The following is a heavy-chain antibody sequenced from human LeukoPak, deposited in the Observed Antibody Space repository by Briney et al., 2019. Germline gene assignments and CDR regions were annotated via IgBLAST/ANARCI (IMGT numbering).Heavy chain of an antibody. D-gene: IGHD2-21*02. CDR3: ARRVSSPGGMVTVIWNY. Sequence: SETLSLTCAVYGGSFSGYYWSWIRQPPGKGLEWIGEINHSESTNYNPSLKSRITISVDTSKNQFSLKLSSLTAADTAVYYCARRVSSPGGMVTVIWNYWGQGTLVTVSS. CDR1: GGSFSGYY. V-gene: IGHV4-34*01. CDR2: INHSEST. J-gene: IGHJ4*02.